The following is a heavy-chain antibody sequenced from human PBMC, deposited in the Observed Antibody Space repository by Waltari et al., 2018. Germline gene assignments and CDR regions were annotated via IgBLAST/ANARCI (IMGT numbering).Heavy chain of an antibody. CDR3: AKDTGSGGTYYFDY. Sequence: EVQLVESGGGLVQPGRSLRLSCAASGFTFDAYALPWVRQAPGKGLEWVSGISWNSGSIGYADSVKGRFTISRDNAKNSLYLQMNSLRAEDTALYYCAKDTGSGGTYYFDYWGQGTLVTVSS. CDR1: GFTFDAYA. J-gene: IGHJ4*02. V-gene: IGHV3-9*01. CDR2: ISWNSGSI. D-gene: IGHD2-15*01.